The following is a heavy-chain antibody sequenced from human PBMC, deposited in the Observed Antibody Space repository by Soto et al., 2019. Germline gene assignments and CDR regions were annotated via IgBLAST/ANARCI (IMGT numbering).Heavy chain of an antibody. D-gene: IGHD5-12*01. CDR3: ARGNSGDDDEFDY. CDR2: VNPNSGGT. Sequence: EASVKVSCKASGYTFTGYYIHWVRQAPGQGLEWMGWVNPNSGGTGYAQRFQGRVTMTGDTSINSVYMELSRLRSDDTATYFCARGNSGDDDEFDYWGQGTPVTVSS. J-gene: IGHJ4*02. CDR1: GYTFTGYY. V-gene: IGHV1-2*02.